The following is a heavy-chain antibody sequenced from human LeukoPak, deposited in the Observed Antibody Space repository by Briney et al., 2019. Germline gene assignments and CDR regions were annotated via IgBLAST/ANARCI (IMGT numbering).Heavy chain of an antibody. D-gene: IGHD2-2*02. Sequence: PGGSLRLSCAASGFTFSSYAMSWVRQAPGKGLEWVSAISGSGGSTYYADSVKGRFTISRDNSKNTLYLQMNSLRAEDTAVYYCANLGGYCSSTSCYNGYWGQGTLVTVSS. CDR2: ISGSGGST. CDR1: GFTFSSYA. CDR3: ANLGGYCSSTSCYNGY. J-gene: IGHJ4*02. V-gene: IGHV3-23*01.